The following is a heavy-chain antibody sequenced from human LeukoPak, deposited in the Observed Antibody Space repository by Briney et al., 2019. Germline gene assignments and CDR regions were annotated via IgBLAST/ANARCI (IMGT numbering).Heavy chain of an antibody. CDR3: ARDGAAAGLYFDY. Sequence: GGFLRLSCAASGFTFSSYWMNWVRQAPGKGLEWVASINQDGSEKYSVDSVKGRFTISRDNAKNSLYLQMNSLRAEDTAVYYCARDGAAAGLYFDYWGQGTLVTVSS. D-gene: IGHD6-13*01. CDR2: INQDGSEK. V-gene: IGHV3-7*01. CDR1: GFTFSSYW. J-gene: IGHJ4*02.